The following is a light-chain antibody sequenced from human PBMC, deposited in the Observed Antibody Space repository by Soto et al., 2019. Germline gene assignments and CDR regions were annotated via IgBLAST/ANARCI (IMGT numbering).Light chain of an antibody. CDR2: EVS. CDR1: SRDAGGYNY. J-gene: IGLJ1*01. V-gene: IGLV2-14*01. Sequence: QSALTQPAAVSGSPGQSITISCTGTSRDAGGYNYVSWYQQHPGKAPKLMIYEVSNRPSGVSNRFSGSKSGNTASLTISGLQAEDEADYYCSSYTSSSTPYVFGTGTKLTVL. CDR3: SSYTSSSTPYV.